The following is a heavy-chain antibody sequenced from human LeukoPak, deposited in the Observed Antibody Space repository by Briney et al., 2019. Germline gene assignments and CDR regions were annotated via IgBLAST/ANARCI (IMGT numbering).Heavy chain of an antibody. CDR1: GFTFSSYA. CDR2: ISSHGGST. J-gene: IGHJ4*02. D-gene: IGHD4-17*01. CDR3: VKDFQNYGDFYFFDY. Sequence: GTPRLSCSASGFTFSSYAMHWVRQAPGKGLEYVSAISSHGGSTYYADSEKGRFTISRDNSKNTLYLQMSSLRAEDTAVYYCVKDFQNYGDFYFFDYWGQGTRVPVSS. V-gene: IGHV3-64D*06.